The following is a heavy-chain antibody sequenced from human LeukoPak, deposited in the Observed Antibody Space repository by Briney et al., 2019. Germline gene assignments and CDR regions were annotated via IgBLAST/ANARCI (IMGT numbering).Heavy chain of an antibody. V-gene: IGHV1-2*02. J-gene: IGHJ4*02. CDR2: INPSSSGT. CDR1: GYAFTVYY. Sequence: GASVNVSCKASGYAFTVYYMYSVRPTPGGGLERMGWINPSSSGTNYAQKVQGRVTMTRDTSISTAYVELSRLRSDDRAVYYCVRHHCSGGSCLDYWGQGTLVTVSS. D-gene: IGHD2-15*01. CDR3: VRHHCSGGSCLDY.